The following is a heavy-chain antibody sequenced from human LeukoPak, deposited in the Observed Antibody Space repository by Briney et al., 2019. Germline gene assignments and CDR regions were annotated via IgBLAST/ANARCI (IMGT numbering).Heavy chain of an antibody. D-gene: IGHD3-3*01. CDR1: GYTLTELS. CDR2: FDPEDGET. J-gene: IGHJ4*02. CDR3: ATEVPMFGEVIIGCCFDS. V-gene: IGHV1-24*01. Sequence: ASVKVSCKVSGYTLTELSMHWVRQAPGKGLEWMGGFDPEDGETIYAQKFQGRVTMTEDTSTDTAYMELSSLRSEDTAVYYCATEVPMFGEVIIGCCFDSWGKGPLVTSPQ.